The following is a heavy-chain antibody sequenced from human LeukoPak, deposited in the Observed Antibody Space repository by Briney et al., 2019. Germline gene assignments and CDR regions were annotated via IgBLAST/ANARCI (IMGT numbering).Heavy chain of an antibody. Sequence: GGSLRLSCAASGLTFRAYGMHWVRQAPGKGLEWVAFILYDGSNTYYADSVKGRFTISRDNSKNTLYLQMDSLRAGDTAVYYCARSEQLERRLPLDYWGQGTLVTVSS. D-gene: IGHD1-1*01. V-gene: IGHV3-33*01. CDR1: GLTFRAYG. CDR3: ARSEQLERRLPLDY. CDR2: ILYDGSNT. J-gene: IGHJ4*02.